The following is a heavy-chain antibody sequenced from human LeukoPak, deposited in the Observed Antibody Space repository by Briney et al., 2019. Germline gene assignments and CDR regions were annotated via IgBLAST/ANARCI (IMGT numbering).Heavy chain of an antibody. CDR1: GFTFSSYA. CDR2: ISGSGGST. CDR3: AKEKFLEWLLFNWLDP. D-gene: IGHD3-3*01. Sequence: GGSLRLSCAASGFTFSSYAMSWVRQAPGKGLEWVSAISGSGGSTYYADSVKGRFTISRDNSKNTLYLQMNSLRAEDTAVYYCAKEKFLEWLLFNWLDPWGQGTLVTVSS. V-gene: IGHV3-23*01. J-gene: IGHJ5*02.